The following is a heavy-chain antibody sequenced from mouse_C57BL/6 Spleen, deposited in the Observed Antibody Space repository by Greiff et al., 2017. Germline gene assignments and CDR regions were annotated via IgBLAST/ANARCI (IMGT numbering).Heavy chain of an antibody. J-gene: IGHJ1*03. D-gene: IGHD2-10*01. Sequence: EVNLVESGGGLVQSGRSLRLSCATSGFTFSDFYMEWVRQAPGKGLEWIAASRNKANDYTTEYSASGKGRFIVSRDTSQSILYLQMNALRAEDTAMYYCARAAYYGNPYWYFDDWGTGTTVTVSS. CDR2: SRNKANDYTT. CDR1: GFTFSDFY. V-gene: IGHV7-1*01. CDR3: ARAAYYGNPYWYFDD.